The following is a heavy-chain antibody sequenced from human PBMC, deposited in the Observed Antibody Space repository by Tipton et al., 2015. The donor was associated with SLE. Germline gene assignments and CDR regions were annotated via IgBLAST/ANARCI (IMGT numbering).Heavy chain of an antibody. D-gene: IGHD2-15*01. CDR1: GFNFDNYW. CDR3: TRDPGRVGSRQRDAFDI. CDR2: IKEHGTET. Sequence: SLRLSCAASGFNFDNYWMSWVRQAPGKGLEWVANIKEHGTETYYVDSVRGRFTISRDNTKNSLYLQMNSLRVEDMAAYYCTRDPGRVGSRQRDAFDIWGQGTMVTVSS. J-gene: IGHJ3*02. V-gene: IGHV3-7*01.